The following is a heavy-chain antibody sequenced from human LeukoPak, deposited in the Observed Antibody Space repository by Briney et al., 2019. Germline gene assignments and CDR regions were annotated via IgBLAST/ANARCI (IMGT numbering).Heavy chain of an antibody. V-gene: IGHV4-38-2*02. Sequence: SETLSLTCTVSGYSISSGYYWGWIRQPPGKGLEWIGSIYHSGSTYYNPSLKSRVTISVDTSKNQFSLKLSSVTAADTAVYYCAREIPVGATRGGWFDPWGQGTLVTVSS. CDR1: GYSISSGYY. J-gene: IGHJ5*02. D-gene: IGHD1-26*01. CDR2: IYHSGST. CDR3: AREIPVGATRGGWFDP.